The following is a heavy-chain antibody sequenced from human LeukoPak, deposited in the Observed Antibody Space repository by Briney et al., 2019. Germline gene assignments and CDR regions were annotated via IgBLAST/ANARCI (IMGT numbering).Heavy chain of an antibody. CDR1: GFTFDDYA. J-gene: IGHJ6*03. V-gene: IGHV3-9*01. D-gene: IGHD6-19*01. CDR2: ISWNSGGI. Sequence: GRSLRLSCAASGFTFDDYAMHWVRQAPGKGLEWVSGISWNSGGIGYADSVKGRFTISRDNAKNSLYLQMNSLRAEDTALYYCAKEGYSSGRHYYYYYMDVWGKGTAVTVSS. CDR3: AKEGYSSGRHYYYYYMDV.